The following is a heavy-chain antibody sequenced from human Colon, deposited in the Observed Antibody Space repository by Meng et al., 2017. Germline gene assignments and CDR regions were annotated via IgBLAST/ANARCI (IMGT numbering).Heavy chain of an antibody. J-gene: IGHJ4*02. V-gene: IGHV3-7*01. CDR1: GFSFSSNF. CDR2: IKHDGSEE. Sequence: GESLKISCAASGFSFSSNFMSWVRQAPGKGLEWVASIKHDGSEEGYVDSVKGRFTISRDNTKNSLYLQMNSLRAEDTAVYYCAKNRVGHDFWGQGMLVTVYS. D-gene: IGHD1-26*01. CDR3: AKNRVGHDF.